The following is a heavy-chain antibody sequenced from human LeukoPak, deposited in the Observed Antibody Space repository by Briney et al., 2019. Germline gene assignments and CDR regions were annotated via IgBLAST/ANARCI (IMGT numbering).Heavy chain of an antibody. J-gene: IGHJ1*01. V-gene: IGHV3-15*01. CDR2: IKSKTDGGTI. D-gene: IGHD3-22*01. CDR1: GFTFSKVW. CDR3: TTDLSELDDSGYYAKYFHH. Sequence: GGFLRLSCAASGFTFSKVWMSWVRQAPGKGLEWVGRIKSKTDGGTIDYAAPVKGRFTISRDDSEDTLFLQMNSLKTEDTAVYYCTTDLSELDDSGYYAKYFHHWGQGTLVSVSS.